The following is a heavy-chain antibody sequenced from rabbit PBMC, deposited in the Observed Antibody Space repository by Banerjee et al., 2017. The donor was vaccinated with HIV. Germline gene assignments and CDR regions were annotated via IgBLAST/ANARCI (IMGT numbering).Heavy chain of an antibody. Sequence: QEQLVESGGGLVTLGGSLKLSCKASGIDFSSYGISWVRQAPGKGLEWIAYIYPDYGSTYYASWAKGRFTISKTSSTTVTLQMTSLTAADTATYFCARDDIGYTGDLALWGPGTLVTVS. D-gene: IGHD4-2*01. CDR1: GIDFSSYG. CDR2: IYPDYGST. V-gene: IGHV1S45*01. CDR3: ARDDIGYTGDLAL. J-gene: IGHJ4*01.